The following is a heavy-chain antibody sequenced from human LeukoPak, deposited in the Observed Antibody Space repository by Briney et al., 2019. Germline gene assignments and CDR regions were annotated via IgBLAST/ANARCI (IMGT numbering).Heavy chain of an antibody. CDR3: ARVGRGSSWSFFDY. J-gene: IGHJ4*02. D-gene: IGHD6-13*01. CDR1: GYTFTSYA. Sequence: APVKVSCKASGYTFTSYAMHWVRQAPGQRLEWMGWINAGNGNTKYSQKFQGRVTITRDTSASTAYMELSSLRSEDTAVYYCARVGRGSSWSFFDYWGQGTLVTVSS. V-gene: IGHV1-3*01. CDR2: INAGNGNT.